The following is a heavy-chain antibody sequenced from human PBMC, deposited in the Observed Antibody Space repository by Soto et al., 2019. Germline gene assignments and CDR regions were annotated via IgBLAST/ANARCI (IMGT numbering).Heavy chain of an antibody. Sequence: EVQLVESGGGLVKPGGSLRLSCAASGFTFIKAYMNWVRQAPGKGLEWIGQIDSKLDADKTDFAAPVKGRFTLSSDDSKNTVYLHMNGLEIEDTGMYYCVTSFTAVATARFDYWGQGTLVTVSS. CDR1: GFTFIKAY. J-gene: IGHJ4*02. V-gene: IGHV3-15*04. CDR3: VTSFTAVATARFDY. D-gene: IGHD2-21*02. CDR2: IDSKLDADKT.